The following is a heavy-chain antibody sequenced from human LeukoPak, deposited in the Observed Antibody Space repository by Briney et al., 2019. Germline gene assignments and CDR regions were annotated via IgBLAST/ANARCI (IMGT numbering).Heavy chain of an antibody. D-gene: IGHD3-22*01. J-gene: IGHJ4*02. Sequence: GGSLRLSCAASGFTFSNAWMSWVRQAPGKGLEWVGRIKSKTDGGTTDYAAPVKGRFTISRDDSKNTLYLQMNSLKTEDTAVYYCTTEEYYDSSGYSLSDYWGQGTLVTVSS. V-gene: IGHV3-15*01. CDR2: IKSKTDGGTT. CDR1: GFTFSNAW. CDR3: TTEEYYDSSGYSLSDY.